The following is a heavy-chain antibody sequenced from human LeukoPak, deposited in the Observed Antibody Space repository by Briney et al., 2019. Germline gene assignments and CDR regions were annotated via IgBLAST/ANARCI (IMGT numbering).Heavy chain of an antibody. CDR2: ISGSGGST. CDR1: GFTFSSYS. CDR3: AKGTGPVTTQSYYYYYGMDV. V-gene: IGHV3-23*01. D-gene: IGHD4-17*01. Sequence: PGGSLRLSCAASGFTFSSYSMNWVRQAPGKGLEWVSAISGSGGSTYYADSVKGRFTISRDNSKNTLYLQMNSLRAEDTAVYYCAKGTGPVTTQSYYYYYGMDVWGQGTTVTVSS. J-gene: IGHJ6*02.